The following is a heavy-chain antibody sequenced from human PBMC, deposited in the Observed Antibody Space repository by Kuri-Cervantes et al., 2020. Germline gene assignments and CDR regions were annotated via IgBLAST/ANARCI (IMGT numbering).Heavy chain of an antibody. J-gene: IGHJ4*02. CDR3: AKDRGRWQTVYYFDY. V-gene: IGHV3-23*01. CDR2: ITISDGIT. CDR1: GFTFSSYA. D-gene: IGHD4-17*01. Sequence: GESLKISCAASGFTFSSYAMSWVRQAPGKGLEWVSGITISDGITYYVDSVKGRFTISRDNSKNTLYLQMNSLRAEDTAVYYCAKDRGRWQTVYYFDYWGQGTLVTVSS.